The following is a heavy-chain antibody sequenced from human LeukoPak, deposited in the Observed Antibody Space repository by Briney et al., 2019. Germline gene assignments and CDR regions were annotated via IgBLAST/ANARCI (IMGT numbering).Heavy chain of an antibody. CDR2: SHTGIT. V-gene: IGHV4-38-2*01. CDR3: ARSHYDSSGYYYY. Sequence: SETLSLTCAVSGYSISSGYYWGWIRQPPGKGLEWIGISHTGITYYNPSLKSRVTISLDTTRNQFSLNQTSVTAADTAVYYCARSHYDSSGYYYYWGQGTLVTVSS. D-gene: IGHD3-22*01. CDR1: GYSISSGYY. J-gene: IGHJ4*02.